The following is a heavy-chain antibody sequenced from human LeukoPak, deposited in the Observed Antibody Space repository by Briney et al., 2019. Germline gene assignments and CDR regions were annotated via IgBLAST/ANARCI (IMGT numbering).Heavy chain of an antibody. J-gene: IGHJ4*02. CDR3: VRDPDALDY. CDR1: GFSFSSDW. Sequence: QTGGSLRLSCAASGFSFSSDWMSWVRQAPGKGLQWVANIKQDGSEKYYVDFVKGRFTISRDNADNLLYLQMNSLRAEDTAVYYCVRDPDALDYWGQGTLVTVSS. V-gene: IGHV3-7*03. D-gene: IGHD1-14*01. CDR2: IKQDGSEK.